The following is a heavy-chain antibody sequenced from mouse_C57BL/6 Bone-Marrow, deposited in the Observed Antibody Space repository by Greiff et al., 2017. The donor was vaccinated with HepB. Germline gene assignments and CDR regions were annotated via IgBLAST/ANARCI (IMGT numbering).Heavy chain of an antibody. CDR1: GFTFSSYG. CDR3: ARQGYDYWYFDV. CDR2: ISSGGSYT. J-gene: IGHJ1*03. V-gene: IGHV5-6*01. Sequence: EVKLQESGGDLVKPGGSLKLSCAASGFTFSSYGMSWVRQTPDKRLEWVATISSGGSYTYYPDSVKGRFTISRDNAKNTLYLQMSSLKSEDTAMYYCARQGYDYWYFDVWGTGTTVTVSS. D-gene: IGHD2-3*01.